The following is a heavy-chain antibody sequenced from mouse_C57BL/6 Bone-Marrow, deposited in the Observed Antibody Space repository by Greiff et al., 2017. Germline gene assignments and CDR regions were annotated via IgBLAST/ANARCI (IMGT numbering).Heavy chain of an antibody. J-gene: IGHJ1*03. D-gene: IGHD1-1*01. CDR1: GYTFTSYW. Sequence: QVQLQQPGTELVKPGASVKLSCKASGYTFTSYWMHWVKQRPGQGLEWIGNINPSNGGPNYNEKFKSKATLTVDKSSSTAYMQLSSLTSEDSAVYYCAVKGYYYGSSSYWYFDVWGTGTTVTVAS. V-gene: IGHV1-53*01. CDR3: AVKGYYYGSSSYWYFDV. CDR2: INPSNGGP.